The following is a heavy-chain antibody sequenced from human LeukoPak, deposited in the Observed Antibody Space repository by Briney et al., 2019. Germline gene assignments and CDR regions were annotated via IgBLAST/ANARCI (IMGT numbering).Heavy chain of an antibody. CDR1: GGSFSGYY. Sequence: PSETLSLTCAVYGGSFSGYYWSWIRQPPGKGPEWIGEINHSGSTNYNPSLKSRVTISVDTSKNQFSLKLSSVTAADTAVYYCARAPDYGPPNFDYWGQGTLVTVSS. J-gene: IGHJ4*02. CDR2: INHSGST. D-gene: IGHD4/OR15-4a*01. CDR3: ARAPDYGPPNFDY. V-gene: IGHV4-34*01.